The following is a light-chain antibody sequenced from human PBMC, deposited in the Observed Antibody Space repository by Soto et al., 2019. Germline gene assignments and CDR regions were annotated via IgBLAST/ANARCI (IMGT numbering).Light chain of an antibody. Sequence: DIQMTQSPSTLSASAGDRVTITCRASQSISGWLAWYRQKPGKAPKLLIYDASNLESGVPSRFSGSGSGTEFTLTISSLQPEDFAAYYCQQYNSLWTFGQGTKVDIK. J-gene: IGKJ1*01. CDR1: QSISGW. CDR2: DAS. CDR3: QQYNSLWT. V-gene: IGKV1-5*01.